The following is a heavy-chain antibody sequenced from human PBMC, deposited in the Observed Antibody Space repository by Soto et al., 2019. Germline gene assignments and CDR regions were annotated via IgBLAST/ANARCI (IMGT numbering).Heavy chain of an antibody. J-gene: IGHJ4*02. D-gene: IGHD5-12*01. CDR1: GFTFSNYW. V-gene: IGHV3-7*03. CDR3: ASPSSYNLQGVGFFDS. Sequence: EVQVMESGGGFVQPGESLRLSCVASGFTFSNYWMSWVRQAPGKGLEWVANIKQDGSERYYVDSVKGRFTISIDNARNALCLQTNSLRAEDMAVYYCASPSSYNLQGVGFFDSWGQGVLVTVSS. CDR2: IKQDGSER.